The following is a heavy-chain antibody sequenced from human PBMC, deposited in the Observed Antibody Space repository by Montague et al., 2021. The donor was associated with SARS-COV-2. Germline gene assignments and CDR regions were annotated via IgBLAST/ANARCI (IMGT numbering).Heavy chain of an antibody. CDR2: TYCRSKWYH. CDR3: ARTTTRMLYPENAFDI. CDR1: GDSVSSNTAT. D-gene: IGHD2-15*01. J-gene: IGHJ3*02. Sequence: CAISGDSVSSNTATWNWIRQSPSRGLEWLGRTYCRSKWYHDYAISLQSRITINPDTSKNQFSLQLSSVAPEDTAVFYCARTTTRMLYPENAFDIWGQGVMVTVSS. V-gene: IGHV6-1*01.